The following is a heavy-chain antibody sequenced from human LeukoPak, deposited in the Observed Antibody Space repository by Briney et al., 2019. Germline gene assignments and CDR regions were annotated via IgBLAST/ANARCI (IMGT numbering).Heavy chain of an antibody. CDR2: IIPIFGTA. CDR1: GGTFSSYA. D-gene: IGHD3-22*01. V-gene: IGHV1-69*01. CDR3: ARARGSGYYSHSYCFDY. J-gene: IGHJ4*02. Sequence: ASVKVSCKASGGTFSSYAISWVRQAPGQGLEWMGGIIPIFGTANYAQKFQGRVTITADESTSTAYMELSSLRSEDTAVYYCARARGSGYYSHSYCFDYWGQGALVTVSS.